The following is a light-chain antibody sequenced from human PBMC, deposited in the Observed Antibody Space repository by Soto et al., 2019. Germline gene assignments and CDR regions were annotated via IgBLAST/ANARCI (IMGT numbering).Light chain of an antibody. V-gene: IGKV3-20*01. CDR2: DAS. J-gene: IGKJ3*01. CDR1: QSVSSSY. CDR3: QHYGTSAL. Sequence: EIVLTQSPGTLSLSPGERATLSCRASQSVSSSYLAWYQQKPGQAPRLLIYDASRATGIPDGFSGSGSGTDFTLTITGLEPEDFAVYYCQHYGTSALFGPGTKVDI.